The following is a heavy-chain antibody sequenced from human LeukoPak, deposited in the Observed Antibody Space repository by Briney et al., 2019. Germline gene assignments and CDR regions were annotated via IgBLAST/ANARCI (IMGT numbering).Heavy chain of an antibody. CDR2: IYYSGNT. V-gene: IGHV4-39*01. J-gene: IGHJ4*02. CDR1: GDSISTSNSY. CDR3: ARQNGVGLFILP. D-gene: IGHD3-3*01. Sequence: SETLSLTCAVSGDSISTSNSYWGWIRRPPGKGLEWVGSIYYSGNTYYNPSLKSRVTISVDTSKNQFPLKLTSVTAADTAVYYCARQNGVGLFILPGGQGTLVTVSS.